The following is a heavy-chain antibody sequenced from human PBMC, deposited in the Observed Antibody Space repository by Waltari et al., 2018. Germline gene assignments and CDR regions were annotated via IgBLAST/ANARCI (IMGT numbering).Heavy chain of an antibody. V-gene: IGHV1-69*08. CDR1: GGTFSSYA. CDR3: ARDHSSSSMSAGY. D-gene: IGHD6-6*01. CDR2: SIPSLGTA. J-gene: IGHJ4*01. Sequence: QVQLVQSGAEVKKPGSSVKVSCKASGGTFSSYAISWLRQAPGQRLEWMGRSIPSLGTANNEQKCQRRVTIPAEKSTSTAYMDLSSLRSEDTAVYYGARDHSSSSMSAGYWGHGTLVTVSS.